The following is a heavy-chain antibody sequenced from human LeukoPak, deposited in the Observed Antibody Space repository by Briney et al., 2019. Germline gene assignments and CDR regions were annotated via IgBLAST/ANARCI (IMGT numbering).Heavy chain of an antibody. V-gene: IGHV4-59*01. CDR3: ARGAWELLGGLDY. CDR1: GGSINNYY. D-gene: IGHD1-26*01. Sequence: PSETLSLTCTVSGGSINNYYWTWIRQPPGKGLEWIGYIYYSGSTNYNPSLKSRVTISVDTSKNQFSLKLSSVTAADTAVYYCARGAWELLGGLDYWGQGTLVTVSS. J-gene: IGHJ4*02. CDR2: IYYSGST.